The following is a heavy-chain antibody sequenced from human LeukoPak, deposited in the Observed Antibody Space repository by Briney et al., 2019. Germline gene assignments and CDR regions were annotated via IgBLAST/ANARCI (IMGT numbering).Heavy chain of an antibody. J-gene: IGHJ6*03. V-gene: IGHV3-23*01. CDR1: GFTFSSYA. CDR3: AKVYSDYYMDF. Sequence: GGSLRLSCAASGFTFSSYAMRWVRQAPGKGLEWVSAISGSSRTTYYADSVKGRFTISRDNSKNTVYLQMNSLRVEDTAVYYCAKVYSDYYMDFWGKGTTVTVSS. CDR2: ISGSSRTT.